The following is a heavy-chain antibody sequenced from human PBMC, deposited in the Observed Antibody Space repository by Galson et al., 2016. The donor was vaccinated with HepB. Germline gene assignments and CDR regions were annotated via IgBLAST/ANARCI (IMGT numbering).Heavy chain of an antibody. CDR3: VREVYGGALDY. V-gene: IGHV3-48*01. CDR2: ISTTSSAI. D-gene: IGHD4-23*01. J-gene: IGHJ4*02. CDR1: GFTFSGYK. Sequence: SLRLSCAASGFTFSGYKMNWVRQAPGKALEWVSYISTTSSAIYYADSVKGRFSISRDNAESSLYLQMNSLRAEDTAIYYCVREVYGGALDYWGQGTLVSVSS.